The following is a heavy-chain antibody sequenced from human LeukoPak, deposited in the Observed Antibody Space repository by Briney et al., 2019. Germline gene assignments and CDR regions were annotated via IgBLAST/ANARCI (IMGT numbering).Heavy chain of an antibody. V-gene: IGHV4-39*01. CDR3: ARQVSDYFYYYIDV. J-gene: IGHJ6*03. Sequence: PSETLSPTCSVSGGSISSSSYYWNWIRQPPGKGLEWVGSIYYSGTTYYNSSLKSRVTISEDTSKNRFSLMLTAVTAADTAVYYCARQVSDYFYYYIDVWGEGTTVIVSS. CDR2: IYYSGTT. CDR1: GGSISSSSYY.